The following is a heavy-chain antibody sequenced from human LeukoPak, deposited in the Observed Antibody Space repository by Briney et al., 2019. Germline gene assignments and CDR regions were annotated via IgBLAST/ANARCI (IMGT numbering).Heavy chain of an antibody. V-gene: IGHV3-23*01. CDR1: GFTFGSFA. CDR2: ISGSGGST. D-gene: IGHD6-19*01. CDR3: AVAGRGLLLDY. J-gene: IGHJ4*02. Sequence: GGSLRLSCAASGFTFGSFAMSWVRQAPGKGLEWVSAISGSGGSTYYADSVKGRFTISRDNSKNTLYLQMNSLRAEDTAVYYCAVAGRGLLLDYWGQGTLVTVSS.